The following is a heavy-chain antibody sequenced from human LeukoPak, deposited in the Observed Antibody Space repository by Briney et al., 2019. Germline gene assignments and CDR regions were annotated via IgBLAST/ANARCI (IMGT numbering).Heavy chain of an antibody. J-gene: IGHJ6*03. CDR1: GGSISSYY. D-gene: IGHD6-13*01. Sequence: SETLSLTCTVSGGSISSYYWSWIRQPAGKGLEWIGRTYTSGSTNYNPSLKSRVTMSVDTSKNQFSLKLSSVTAADTAVYYCAREGYSSSWYDDYYYYYMDVWGKGTTVTVSS. CDR2: TYTSGST. V-gene: IGHV4-4*07. CDR3: AREGYSSSWYDDYYYYYMDV.